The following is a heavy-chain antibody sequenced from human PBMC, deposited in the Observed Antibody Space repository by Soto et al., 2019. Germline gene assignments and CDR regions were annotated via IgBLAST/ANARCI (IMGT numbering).Heavy chain of an antibody. CDR1: GASISGFY. CDR2: IYATGTT. Sequence: SETLSLTCTVSGASISGFYWSWIRKSAGKGLEWIGRIYATGTTDYNPSLKSRVMMSVDTSKKQFSLKLRSVTAADTAVYYCVRDGTKTLRDWFDPWGQGIPVTVSS. D-gene: IGHD1-1*01. V-gene: IGHV4-4*07. J-gene: IGHJ5*02. CDR3: VRDGTKTLRDWFDP.